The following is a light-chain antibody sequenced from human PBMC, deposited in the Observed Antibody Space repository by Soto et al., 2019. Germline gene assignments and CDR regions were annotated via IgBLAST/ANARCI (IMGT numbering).Light chain of an antibody. CDR3: SSYTSSSTLYV. V-gene: IGLV2-14*01. CDR2: DVS. Sequence: SLLTQPSSVSRSPGESSTISCTGTSSDVGGYNYVSWYQQHPGKAPKLMIYDVSNRPSGVSNRFSGSKSGNTASLTISGLQAEDEADYYCSSYTSSSTLYVFGTGTKVTVL. J-gene: IGLJ1*01. CDR1: SSDVGGYNY.